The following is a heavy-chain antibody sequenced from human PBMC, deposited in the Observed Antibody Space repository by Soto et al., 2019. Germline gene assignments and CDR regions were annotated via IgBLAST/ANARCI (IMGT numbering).Heavy chain of an antibody. J-gene: IGHJ4*01. CDR3: ARAFCTNGVCYYFFDY. CDR1: GFTFGTYA. Sequence: GGSLRLSCGASGFTFGTYAMHWVRQAPGKGLEWVAVIYYDGSNRYYGDAVKGRFTISRDNSKSTLYLQMSSLRAEDTAVYYCARAFCTNGVCYYFFDYWGHGTLVTVS. V-gene: IGHV3-30*12. CDR2: IYYDGSNR. D-gene: IGHD2-8*01.